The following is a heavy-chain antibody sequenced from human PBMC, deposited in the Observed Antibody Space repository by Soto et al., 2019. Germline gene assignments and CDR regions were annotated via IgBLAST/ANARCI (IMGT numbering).Heavy chain of an antibody. CDR3: AKTDYSGSGSYWGGIDY. CDR1: GFKFSSYD. CDR2: ILNDGSQK. J-gene: IGHJ4*02. V-gene: IGHV3-30*18. Sequence: GGSLRLSCAASGFKFSSYDMHWVRQAPGKGLEWMAVILNDGSQKYHVDSVKGRFTISRDNSKNTLFLQMNSLRPEDTAVYFCAKTDYSGSGSYWGGIDYWGQGTLVTVSS. D-gene: IGHD3-10*01.